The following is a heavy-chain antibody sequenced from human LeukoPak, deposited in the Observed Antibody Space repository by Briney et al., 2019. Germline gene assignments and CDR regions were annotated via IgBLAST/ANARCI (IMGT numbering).Heavy chain of an antibody. CDR3: ARRRGATPIRYFDWFLRTTPLDY. CDR1: GYTFTSYD. V-gene: IGHV1-8*01. J-gene: IGHJ4*02. D-gene: IGHD3-9*01. CDR2: MNPNSGNT. Sequence: GASVKVSCKASGYTFTSYDINWVRQATGQGLEWMGWMNPNSGNTGYAQKFQGRVTMTRNTSISQAYMEPSSLRSEDTAVYYCARRRGATPIRYFDWFLRTTPLDYWGQGTLVTVSS.